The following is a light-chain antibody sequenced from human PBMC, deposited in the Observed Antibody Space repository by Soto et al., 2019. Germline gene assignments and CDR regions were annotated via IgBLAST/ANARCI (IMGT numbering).Light chain of an antibody. CDR3: QQYNNWPPLT. V-gene: IGKV3-15*01. CDR2: GAS. Sequence: EIVMTQSPATLPVSPGERATLSCRAGQSVSSNLAWYQQKAGQAPRLLIYGASTRATGIPARFSGSGSGTEFTLTISSLQSEDFAVYYCQQYNNWPPLTFGGGTKVEIK. CDR1: QSVSSN. J-gene: IGKJ4*01.